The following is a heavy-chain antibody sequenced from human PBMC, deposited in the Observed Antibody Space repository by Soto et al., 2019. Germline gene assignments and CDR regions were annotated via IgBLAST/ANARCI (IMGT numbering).Heavy chain of an antibody. CDR1: GDSITSSGSY. V-gene: IGHV4-39*07. Sequence: SETLSLTCTVSGDSITSSGSYWGWIRQPPGKGLEWIGSIYYSGSTNYNPSLKSRVTISVDTSKDQFSLKLSSVTAADTAVYYCARQTAAYYYYYNMDVWGKGTTVTVSS. CDR2: IYYSGST. J-gene: IGHJ6*03. D-gene: IGHD6-13*01. CDR3: ARQTAAYYYYYNMDV.